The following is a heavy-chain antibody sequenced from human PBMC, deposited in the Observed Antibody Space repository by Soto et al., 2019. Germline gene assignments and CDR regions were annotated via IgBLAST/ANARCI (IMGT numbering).Heavy chain of an antibody. J-gene: IGHJ6*02. CDR3: ASHVPAAGYYYVMDV. D-gene: IGHD2-2*01. CDR1: GGTFSSYA. Sequence: QVQLVQSGAEVKKPGSSVKVSCKASGGTFSSYAISWVRQAPGQGLEWMGGIIPIVGTADYAQKFQGRVTINADESTSTAYMELSSLRSEDTAVYYFASHVPAAGYYYVMDVWGQGTTVTVSS. V-gene: IGHV1-69*12. CDR2: IIPIVGTA.